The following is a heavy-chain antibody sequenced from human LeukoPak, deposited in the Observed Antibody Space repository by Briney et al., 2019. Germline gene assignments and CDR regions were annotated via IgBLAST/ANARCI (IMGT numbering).Heavy chain of an antibody. Sequence: ASVKVSCKASGYTFTSYAISWVRQAPGQGLEWMGWISGYSGNTNYAQKFQGRVTITADESTSTAYMELSSLRSEDTAVYYCARRVDSKDAFDIWGQGTMVTVSS. CDR1: GYTFTSYA. D-gene: IGHD2-21*01. J-gene: IGHJ3*02. V-gene: IGHV1-18*01. CDR3: ARRVDSKDAFDI. CDR2: ISGYSGNT.